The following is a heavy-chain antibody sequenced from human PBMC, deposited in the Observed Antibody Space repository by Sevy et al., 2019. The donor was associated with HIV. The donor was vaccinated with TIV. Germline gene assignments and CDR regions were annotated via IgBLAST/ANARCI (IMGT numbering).Heavy chain of an antibody. J-gene: IGHJ4*02. CDR1: GFTVSTKY. CDR3: ARGKLDYGDYYYFDY. D-gene: IGHD4-17*01. V-gene: IGHV3-53*01. CDR2: ICSAHST. Sequence: GGSLRLSCAASGFTVSTKYMSWVRQAPGKGLEWVSVICSAHSTYYTDSVKGRFTISRDNSKNTLYLQMNSLRAEDTAVYYCARGKLDYGDYYYFDYWGQGTLVTVSS.